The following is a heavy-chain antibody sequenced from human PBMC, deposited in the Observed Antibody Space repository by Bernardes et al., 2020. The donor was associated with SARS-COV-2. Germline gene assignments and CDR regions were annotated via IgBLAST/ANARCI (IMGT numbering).Heavy chain of an antibody. J-gene: IGHJ4*02. CDR3: AREKGKWVLRVLDY. Sequence: GGSLRLSCAASGFTFSSYSMNWVRQAPGKGPEWVSYISSTINTIYYADSVKGRFTISRDNAKNSLYLQMNSLRAEDTAVYYCAREKGKWVLRVLDYWGQGTLVNVS. D-gene: IGHD1-26*01. V-gene: IGHV3-48*04. CDR2: ISSTINTI. CDR1: GFTFSSYS.